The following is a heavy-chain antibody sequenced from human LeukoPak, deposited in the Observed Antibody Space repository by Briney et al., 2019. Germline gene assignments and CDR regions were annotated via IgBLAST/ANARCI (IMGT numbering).Heavy chain of an antibody. D-gene: IGHD4-17*01. Sequence: SVKVSCKASGGTFSSYAISWVRQAPGQGLEWMGGIIPIFGTANYAQKFQGRVTITADESTSTAYMELSSLRSEDAAVYYCARRPHYGDSLVYFDYWGQGTLVTVSS. CDR1: GGTFSSYA. CDR3: ARRPHYGDSLVYFDY. CDR2: IIPIFGTA. J-gene: IGHJ4*02. V-gene: IGHV1-69*13.